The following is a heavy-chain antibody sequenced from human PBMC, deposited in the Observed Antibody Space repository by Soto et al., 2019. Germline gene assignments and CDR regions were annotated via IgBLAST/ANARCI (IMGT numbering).Heavy chain of an antibody. CDR2: INAGNGNT. J-gene: IGHJ5*02. Sequence: QVQLVQSGAEVKKPGASVKVSCKASGYTFTSYAMHWVRQAPGQRLEWMGWINAGNGNTKYSQKFQGRVTITKNTSASTAYMELSSLRSEDPAVYYCARGPLRNWFDPWGQGTLVTVSS. CDR3: ARGPLRNWFDP. D-gene: IGHD5-12*01. CDR1: GYTFTSYA. V-gene: IGHV1-3*01.